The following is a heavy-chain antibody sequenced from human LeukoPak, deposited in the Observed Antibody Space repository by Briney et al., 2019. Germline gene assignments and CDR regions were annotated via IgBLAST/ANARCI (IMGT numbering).Heavy chain of an antibody. CDR1: GFTFDDYA. CDR3: AKVRGTYSSGFYIAS. CDR2: ISWDGGVM. D-gene: IGHD6-19*01. V-gene: IGHV3-9*01. Sequence: PGRSLRLSCAASGFTFDDYAISWVRQAPGKGLEWLSNISWDGGVMDYADSVKGRFTISRDNVKNSLYLQMNSLRPEDTALYYCAKVRGTYSSGFYIASWGQGTLVTVSS. J-gene: IGHJ4*02.